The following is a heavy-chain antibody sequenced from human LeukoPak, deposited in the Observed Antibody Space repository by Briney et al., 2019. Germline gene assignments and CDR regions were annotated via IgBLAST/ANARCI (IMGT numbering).Heavy chain of an antibody. CDR1: GFTFSSYW. D-gene: IGHD6-13*01. Sequence: GGSLRLSCAASGFTFSSYWMSWVRQAPGKGLEWVANIKQDGSEKYYVDSVKGRFTISRDNAKNSLYLQMNSLRAEDTAVYYCARDGALAAAGTLFDYWGQGILVTVST. V-gene: IGHV3-7*01. CDR2: IKQDGSEK. CDR3: ARDGALAAAGTLFDY. J-gene: IGHJ4*02.